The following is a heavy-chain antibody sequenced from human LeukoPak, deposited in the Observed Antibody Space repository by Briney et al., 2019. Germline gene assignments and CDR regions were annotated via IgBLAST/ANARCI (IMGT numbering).Heavy chain of an antibody. J-gene: IGHJ4*02. Sequence: TSETLSLTCTVSGGSISSSSYYWGWIRQPPGKGLEWIGNICYSGSTYYNPSLKSRVTISVDTYNNQFSLKLSSVTAADTAVYYCARRTYSYGPFFDYWGQGTLVTVSS. CDR1: GGSISSSSYY. CDR2: ICYSGST. CDR3: ARRTYSYGPFFDY. V-gene: IGHV4-39*01. D-gene: IGHD5-18*01.